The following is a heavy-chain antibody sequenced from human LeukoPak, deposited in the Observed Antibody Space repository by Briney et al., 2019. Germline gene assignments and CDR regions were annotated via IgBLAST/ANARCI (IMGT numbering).Heavy chain of an antibody. V-gene: IGHV3-30-3*01. Sequence: PGGSLRLSCAASGFTFSSYEMNWVRQAPGKGLEWVAVISYDGSNKYYADSVKGRFTISRDNSKNTLYLQMNSLRAEDTAVYYCARGITMVRGTWSAFDIWGQGTMVTVSS. CDR2: ISYDGSNK. CDR1: GFTFSSYE. J-gene: IGHJ3*02. CDR3: ARGITMVRGTWSAFDI. D-gene: IGHD3-10*01.